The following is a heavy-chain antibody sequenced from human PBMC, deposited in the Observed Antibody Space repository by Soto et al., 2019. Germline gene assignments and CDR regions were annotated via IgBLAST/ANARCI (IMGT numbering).Heavy chain of an antibody. Sequence: GESLQISCKVSGYRLTTYWIGWVRQMTGKGLEWMGIIYPGDSDTRYSPSFQGQVTMSADKSISTAYLQWSSLKASDTAVYYCVRQGFGALHGLVDVWGQGTTVTVS. CDR2: IYPGDSDT. CDR3: VRQGFGALHGLVDV. CDR1: GYRLTTYW. D-gene: IGHD3-10*01. V-gene: IGHV5-51*01. J-gene: IGHJ6*02.